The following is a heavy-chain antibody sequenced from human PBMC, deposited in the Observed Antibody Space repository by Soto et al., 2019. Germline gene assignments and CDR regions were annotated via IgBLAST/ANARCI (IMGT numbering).Heavy chain of an antibody. CDR2: IYYSGST. CDR1: GGSVSSGSYY. Sequence: QVQLQESGPGLVKPSETLSLTCTVSGGSVSSGSYYWSWIRQPPGKGLEWIGYIYYSGSTNYNPSLKSRVTISVDTSKNQFSLKLSSVTAADTALYYCARVGTVTTDYWGQGTLVTVSS. J-gene: IGHJ4*02. V-gene: IGHV4-61*01. CDR3: ARVGTVTTDY. D-gene: IGHD7-27*01.